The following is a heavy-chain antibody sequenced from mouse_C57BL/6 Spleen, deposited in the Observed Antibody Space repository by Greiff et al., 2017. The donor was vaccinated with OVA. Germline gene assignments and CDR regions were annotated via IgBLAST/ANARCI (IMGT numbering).Heavy chain of an antibody. CDR2: IHPNSGST. V-gene: IGHV1-64*01. D-gene: IGHD3-2*02. J-gene: IGHJ4*01. CDR3: ARTAQASFYYAMDY. Sequence: QVQLQQPGAELVKPGASVKLSCKASGYTFTSYWMHWVKQRPGQGLEWIGMIHPNSGSTNYNEKFKSKATLTVDKSSSTAYMQLSSLTSEDSAVYYCARTAQASFYYAMDYWGQGTSVTVSS. CDR1: GYTFTSYW.